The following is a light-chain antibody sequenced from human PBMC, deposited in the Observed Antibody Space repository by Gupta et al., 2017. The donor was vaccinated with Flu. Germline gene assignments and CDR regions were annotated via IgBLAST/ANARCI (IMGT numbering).Light chain of an antibody. CDR1: SSDVGGYNF. V-gene: IGLV2-14*01. J-gene: IGLJ2*01. Sequence: QSALTQPASVSGSLGQSTTISCTGTSSDVGGYNFVSWYQQLPGQAPKLIIYDVNTRPSGVSDRFSASKSGNTASLTISGLQAEDEADYYCSSKSNSGVVFGGGTRLTVL. CDR2: DVN. CDR3: SSKSNSGVV.